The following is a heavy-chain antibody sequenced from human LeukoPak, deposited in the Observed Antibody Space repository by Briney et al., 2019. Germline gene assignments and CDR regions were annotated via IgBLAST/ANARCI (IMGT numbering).Heavy chain of an antibody. V-gene: IGHV4-34*01. CDR2: INHSGST. Sequence: SETLSLTCAVYGGSFSGYYWSWIRQPPGKGLEWIGEINHSGSTNYNPSLKSRVTISVDTSKNQFSLKLSSVTAADTAVYYCARCTYYYGMDVWGQGTTVTDSS. CDR3: ARCTYYYGMDV. J-gene: IGHJ6*02. CDR1: GGSFSGYY.